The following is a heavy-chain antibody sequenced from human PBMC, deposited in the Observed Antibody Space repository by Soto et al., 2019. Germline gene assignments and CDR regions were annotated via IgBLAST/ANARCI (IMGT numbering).Heavy chain of an antibody. CDR2: IDWDDDT. CDR1: GFSLRNSGMR. CDR3: VKTGTDGSWFAP. V-gene: IGHV2-70*04. D-gene: IGHD1-1*01. J-gene: IGHJ5*01. Sequence: SGPTLVNPTHTLTLTCTFSGFSLRNSGMRVSWIRQPPGKALEWLARIDWDDDTYYSTSLRTRLTISKDTPKNRVILTMTNMDPADTATYYCVKTGTDGSWFAPWGQGTLVTVSS.